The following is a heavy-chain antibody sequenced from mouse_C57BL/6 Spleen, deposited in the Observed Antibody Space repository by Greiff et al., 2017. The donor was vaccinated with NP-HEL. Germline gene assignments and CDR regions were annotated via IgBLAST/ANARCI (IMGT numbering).Heavy chain of an antibody. CDR1: GYTFTDYY. D-gene: IGHD3-2*02. CDR2: INPNNGGT. CDR3: ATRQLRLRFAY. J-gene: IGHJ3*01. V-gene: IGHV1-26*01. Sequence: EVQLQQSGPELVKPGASVKISCKASGYTFTDYYMNWVKQSHGKSLEWIGDINPNNGGTSYNQKFKGKATLTVDKSSSTAYMELRSLTSEDSAVYYCATRQLRLRFAYWGQGTLVTVSA.